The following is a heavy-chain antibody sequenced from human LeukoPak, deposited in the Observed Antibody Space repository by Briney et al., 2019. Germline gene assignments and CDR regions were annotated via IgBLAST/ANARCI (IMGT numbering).Heavy chain of an antibody. Sequence: SETLSLTCTVSGGSISSYYWSWIRQPPGKGLEWIGEINHSGSTNYNPSLKSRVTISVDTSKNQFSLKLSSVTAADTAVYYCARGIKQWLVKGDYFDYWGQGTLVIVSS. D-gene: IGHD6-19*01. J-gene: IGHJ4*02. V-gene: IGHV4-34*01. CDR3: ARGIKQWLVKGDYFDY. CDR1: GGSISSYY. CDR2: INHSGST.